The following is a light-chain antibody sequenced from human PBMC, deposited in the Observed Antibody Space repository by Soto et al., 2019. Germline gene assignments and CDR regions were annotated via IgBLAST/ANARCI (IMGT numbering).Light chain of an antibody. V-gene: IGKV3-11*01. J-gene: IGKJ1*01. CDR3: QQYNTWPRT. CDR2: DVS. Sequence: IVLTQPPATLSLSPGNRATLSCRASQNISSYLIWYQQKPGQSPRVLIYDVSNRATGIPARFSGSGSGTEFTLTISSLQSEDIAVYYCQQYNTWPRTFGQGTKVDIK. CDR1: QNISSY.